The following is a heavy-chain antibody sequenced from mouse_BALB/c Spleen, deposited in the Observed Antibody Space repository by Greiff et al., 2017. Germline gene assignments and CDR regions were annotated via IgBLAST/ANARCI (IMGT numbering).Heavy chain of an antibody. Sequence: QVHVKQSGPELVKPGASVRISCKASGYTFTSYYIHWVKQRPGQGLEWIGWIYPGNVNTKYNEKFKGKATLTADKSSSTAYMQLSSLTSEDSAVYFCARYAGTTWFAYWGQGTLVTVSA. CDR3: ARYAGTTWFAY. D-gene: IGHD4-1*01. CDR2: IYPGNVNT. J-gene: IGHJ3*01. V-gene: IGHV1S56*01. CDR1: GYTFTSYY.